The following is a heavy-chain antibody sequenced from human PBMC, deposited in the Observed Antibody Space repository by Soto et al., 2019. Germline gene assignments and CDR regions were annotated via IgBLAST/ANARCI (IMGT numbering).Heavy chain of an antibody. CDR1: GGTFSSYA. CDR3: ARNGRVSVTMILKNWFDP. V-gene: IGHV1-69*13. CDR2: IIPIFGTA. Sequence: SVKVSCKASGGTFSSYAISWVLQAPGQGLEWMGGIIPIFGTANYAQKFQGRVTITADESTSTAYMELSSLRSEDTAVYYCARNGRVSVTMILKNWFDPWGQGTLVTVSS. J-gene: IGHJ5*02. D-gene: IGHD3-22*01.